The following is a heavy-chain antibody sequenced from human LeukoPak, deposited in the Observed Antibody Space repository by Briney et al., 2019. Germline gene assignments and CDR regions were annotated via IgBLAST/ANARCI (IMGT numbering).Heavy chain of an antibody. CDR1: GGTFSSYA. CDR3: ARDSGHYYDSGGFDY. D-gene: IGHD3-22*01. Sequence: ASVKVSCKASGGTFSSYAISWVRQAPGQGLEWMGGVIPIFGTANYAQKFQGRVTITADESTSTAYMELSSLRSEDTAVYYCARDSGHYYDSGGFDYWGQGTLVTVSS. J-gene: IGHJ4*02. CDR2: VIPIFGTA. V-gene: IGHV1-69*01.